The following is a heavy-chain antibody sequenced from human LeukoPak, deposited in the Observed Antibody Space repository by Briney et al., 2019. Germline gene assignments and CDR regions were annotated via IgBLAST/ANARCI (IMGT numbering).Heavy chain of an antibody. CDR3: AKDDGSGSYVDY. CDR1: GFTFSIYG. D-gene: IGHD3-10*01. CDR2: IRYDAINNK. J-gene: IGHJ4*02. Sequence: PGGSLTLSCAASGFTFSIYGMHWVRQAPAQGMELVASIRYDAINNKYYADSVKGRFTISRDNSKNTLYLQMNSLRAADTAVYYCAKDDGSGSYVDYWGQGTLVTVSS. V-gene: IGHV3-30*02.